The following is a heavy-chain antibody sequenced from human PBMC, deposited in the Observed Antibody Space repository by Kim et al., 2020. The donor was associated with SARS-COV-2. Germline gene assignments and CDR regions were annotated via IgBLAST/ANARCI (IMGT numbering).Heavy chain of an antibody. V-gene: IGHV1-18*01. Sequence: ASVKVSCKASGYIFKNYAMNWLRQAPGQGLEWMGWISAYTGDTSYAETFQGRLTLTRDASTSTFHMELRSLRSDDTAVYCARVSAILGALHVCGQGPMVT. D-gene: IGHD3-3*01. CDR1: GYIFKNYA. CDR2: ISAYTGDT. J-gene: IGHJ3*01. CDR3: ARVSAILGALHV.